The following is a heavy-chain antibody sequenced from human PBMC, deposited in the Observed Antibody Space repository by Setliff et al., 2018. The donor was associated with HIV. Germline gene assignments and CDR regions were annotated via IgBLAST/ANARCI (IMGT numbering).Heavy chain of an antibody. Sequence: SSETLSLTCTVSGGSIRGDDYYWTWIRQHPGKGLEWIGYVFHTGTTYCNPSLKSRLTLSVDTSKNQFSLKLSSVTAADTAVYYCARGESTTWDLAEYFQHWGHGTLVTVSS. J-gene: IGHJ1*01. CDR3: ARGESTTWDLAEYFQH. CDR1: GGSIRGDDYY. D-gene: IGHD2-2*01. V-gene: IGHV4-31*03. CDR2: VFHTGTT.